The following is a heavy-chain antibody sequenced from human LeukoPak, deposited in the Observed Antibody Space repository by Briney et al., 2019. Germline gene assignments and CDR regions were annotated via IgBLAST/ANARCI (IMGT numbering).Heavy chain of an antibody. Sequence: ASVKVSCKASGYTFTTYDINWVRQAPGQGLEWMGWINTNTGNPTYAQGFTGRFVFSLDTSVSTAYLQISSLKAEDTAVYYCARDGVIPDYWGQGALVTVSS. D-gene: IGHD3-16*02. CDR3: ARDGVIPDY. J-gene: IGHJ4*02. V-gene: IGHV7-4-1*02. CDR2: INTNTGNP. CDR1: GYTFTTYD.